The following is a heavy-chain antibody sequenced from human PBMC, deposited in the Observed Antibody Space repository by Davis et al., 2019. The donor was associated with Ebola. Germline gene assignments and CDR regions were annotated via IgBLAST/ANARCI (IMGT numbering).Heavy chain of an antibody. Sequence: ASVKVSCKASGYTFTSYGISWVRQAPGQGLEWMGWISAYNGNTNYAQKLQGRVTMTTDTSTSTVYMELRSLTSDDTAVYYCARDLAASSGAHFFYFGLDVWGEGTSVAVSS. CDR3: ARDLAASSGAHFFYFGLDV. D-gene: IGHD6-25*01. V-gene: IGHV1-18*04. CDR1: GYTFTSYG. CDR2: ISAYNGNT. J-gene: IGHJ6*04.